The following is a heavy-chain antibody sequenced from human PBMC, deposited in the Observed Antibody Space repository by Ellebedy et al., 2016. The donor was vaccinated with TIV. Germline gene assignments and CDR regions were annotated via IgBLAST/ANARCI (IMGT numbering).Heavy chain of an antibody. J-gene: IGHJ4*02. V-gene: IGHV3-23*01. CDR2: ISDSGGNT. CDR3: AKDSGRSGWISDY. Sequence: GESLKISCVASGFTFSSYAMCWVRQAPGKGLEWVSTISDSGGNTYFPDSVKGRFTISRDNSRNTVYLQMNNLRAEDTTVYFCAKDSGRSGWISDYWGQGTLVTVSS. CDR1: GFTFSSYA. D-gene: IGHD3-10*01.